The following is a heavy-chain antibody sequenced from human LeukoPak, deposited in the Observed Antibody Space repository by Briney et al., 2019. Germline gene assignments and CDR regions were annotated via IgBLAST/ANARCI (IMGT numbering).Heavy chain of an antibody. D-gene: IGHD3-22*01. CDR1: GYTFTGYY. V-gene: IGHV1-2*02. J-gene: IGHJ5*02. Sequence: ASVKVSCKASGYTFTGYYMHWVRQAPGQGLEWMGWINPNSGDTNYVQKFQGRVTMTRDTSISTAYMELSRLTSDDTAMYYCARDRTSGYNWFDPWGQGTLVTVSS. CDR2: INPNSGDT. CDR3: ARDRTSGYNWFDP.